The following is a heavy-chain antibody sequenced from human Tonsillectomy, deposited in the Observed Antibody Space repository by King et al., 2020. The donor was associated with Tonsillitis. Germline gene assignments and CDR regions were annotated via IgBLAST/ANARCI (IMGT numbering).Heavy chain of an antibody. J-gene: IGHJ3*02. CDR2: IRSKTYGGAT. CDR1: GFTFGDYA. Sequence: VQLVESGGGLVQPGRSLRLSCTASGFTFGDYAMSWVRQAPGKGLEWVGFIRSKTYGGATEYAASVRGRFTISRDDSKSIAYLQMNSLKTEDTAVYYCICSYDSTGLGAFDIWGQGTMVTVSS. V-gene: IGHV3-49*04. CDR3: ICSYDSTGLGAFDI. D-gene: IGHD3-22*01.